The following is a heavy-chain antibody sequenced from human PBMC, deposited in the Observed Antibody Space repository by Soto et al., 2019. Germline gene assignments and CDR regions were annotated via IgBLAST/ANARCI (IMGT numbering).Heavy chain of an antibody. CDR2: VTANGGST. CDR3: ASLGVGDWANYYYYYGMDV. J-gene: IGHJ6*04. D-gene: IGHD2-21*02. CDR1: GFTFGVYA. V-gene: IGHV3-23*01. Sequence: GGSLRLSCGASGFTFGVYAMTWVRQAPGKGLEWVSAVTANGGSTYSADSVKGRFTISRDNSKNTLFLQMNSLRAEDAAVYYCASLGVGDWANYYYYYGMDVWGEGTTVTVSS.